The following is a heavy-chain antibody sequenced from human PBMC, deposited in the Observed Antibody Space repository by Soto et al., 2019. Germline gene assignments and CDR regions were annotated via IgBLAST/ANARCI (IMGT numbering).Heavy chain of an antibody. CDR2: IIPIFGTA. CDR1: GGTFSSYA. J-gene: IGHJ6*02. D-gene: IGHD6-6*01. CDR3: ARDLGGAAHRVYYYGMDV. Sequence: SVKVSCKASGGTFSSYAISWVRQAPGQGLEWMGGIIPIFGTANYAQKFQGRVTITADESTSTAYMELSSLRSEDTAVYYCARDLGGAAHRVYYYGMDVWGQGATVTVSS. V-gene: IGHV1-69*13.